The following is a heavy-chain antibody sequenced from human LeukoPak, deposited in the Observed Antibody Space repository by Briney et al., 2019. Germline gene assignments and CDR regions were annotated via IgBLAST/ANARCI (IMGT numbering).Heavy chain of an antibody. CDR2: IKQDGNEK. Sequence: GGSLRLSCAASGFTFSSYSMNWVRQAPGKGLEWVANIKQDGNEKYYADSVKGRFTISRDNAKNSLYLQVNSLRAEDTAVYYCAIEIAVAVTGVDYWGQGTLVTVSS. CDR3: AIEIAVAVTGVDY. V-gene: IGHV3-7*01. J-gene: IGHJ4*02. D-gene: IGHD6-19*01. CDR1: GFTFSSYS.